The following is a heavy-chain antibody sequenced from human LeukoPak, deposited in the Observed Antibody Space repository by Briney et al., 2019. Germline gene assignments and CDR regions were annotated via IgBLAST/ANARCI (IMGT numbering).Heavy chain of an antibody. CDR1: GFTFDDYA. J-gene: IGHJ5*02. V-gene: IGHV3-43*02. CDR3: AKDIADCSGGSCYFGGGFDP. Sequence: GGSLRLSCAASGFTFDDYAMHWVRQAPGKGLDWVSLISGDGGSTYYADSVKGRFTISRDNSKNSLYLQMNSLRTEDTALYYCAKDIADCSGGSCYFGGGFDPWGQGTLVTVSS. CDR2: ISGDGGST. D-gene: IGHD2-15*01.